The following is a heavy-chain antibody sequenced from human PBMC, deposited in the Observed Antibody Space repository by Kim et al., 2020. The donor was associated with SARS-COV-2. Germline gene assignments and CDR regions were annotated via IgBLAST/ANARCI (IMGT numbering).Heavy chain of an antibody. V-gene: IGHV3-30*18. J-gene: IGHJ3*01. CDR3: ANHPTYYYDSSGSHDAF. CDR1: GFTFSSYG. CDR2: ISYDGSNK. Sequence: GGSLRPSCAASGFTFSSYGMHWVRQAPGKGLEWVAVISYDGSNKYYADSVKGRFTISRDNSKNTLYLQMNSLRAEDTAVYYCANHPTYYYDSSGSHDAF. D-gene: IGHD3-22*01.